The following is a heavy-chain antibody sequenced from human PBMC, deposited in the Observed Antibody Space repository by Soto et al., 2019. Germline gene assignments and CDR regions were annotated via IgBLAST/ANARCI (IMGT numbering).Heavy chain of an antibody. J-gene: IGHJ6*02. CDR3: TREGSAPYYYYGMDA. D-gene: IGHD3-10*01. CDR1: GYTFTGYY. CDR2: INPNSGGT. Sequence: ASVKVSCQASGYTFTGYYMHWVRQAPGQGLEWMGWINPNSGGTNYAQKFQGWVTMTRDTSISTAYMELRSLRSDDTAVYYCTREGSAPYYYYGMDAWGQGTTVTVSS. V-gene: IGHV1-2*04.